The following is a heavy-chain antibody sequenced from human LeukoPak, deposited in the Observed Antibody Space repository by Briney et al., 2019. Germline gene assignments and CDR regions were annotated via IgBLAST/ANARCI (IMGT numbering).Heavy chain of an antibody. CDR3: AREGHDSRLYWYFDL. J-gene: IGHJ2*01. CDR2: IYHSGST. Sequence: PSETLSLTCAVSGGSISSGGYSWSWIRQPPGKGLDWIGYIYHSGSTYYNPSLKSRVTISVDRSKNQFSLKLSSVTAADTAVYYCAREGHDSRLYWYFDLWGRGTLVTVSS. V-gene: IGHV4-30-2*01. D-gene: IGHD3-22*01. CDR1: GGSISSGGYS.